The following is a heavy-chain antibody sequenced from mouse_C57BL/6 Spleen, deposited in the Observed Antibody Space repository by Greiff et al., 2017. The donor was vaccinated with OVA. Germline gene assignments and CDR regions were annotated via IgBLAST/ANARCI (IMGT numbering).Heavy chain of an antibody. V-gene: IGHV7-1*01. CDR1: GFTFSDFY. J-gene: IGHJ4*01. D-gene: IGHD2-12*01. CDR3: ARDLPYSPGAMDY. Sequence: EVKVVESGGGLVQSGRSLRLSCATSGFTFSDFYMEWVRQAPGKGLEWIAASRNKANDYTTEYSASVKGRFIVSRDTYQSILYLQMHALRAEDSAIYYCARDLPYSPGAMDYWGQGTSVTVSS. CDR2: SRNKANDYTT.